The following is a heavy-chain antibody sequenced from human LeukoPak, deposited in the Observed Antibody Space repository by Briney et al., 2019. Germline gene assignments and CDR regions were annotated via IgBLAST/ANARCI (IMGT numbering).Heavy chain of an antibody. D-gene: IGHD5-12*01. CDR2: IYYSGST. J-gene: IGHJ4*02. Sequence: PSETLSLTCTVSGGSITSYYWSWIRQPPGKGLEWIGYIYYSGSTNYNPSLKSRVTISVDTSKNQFSMQLSSVTAADTAVYYCARAGGYLLYFDSWGQGTLATVSS. V-gene: IGHV4-59*08. CDR3: ARAGGYLLYFDS. CDR1: GGSITSYY.